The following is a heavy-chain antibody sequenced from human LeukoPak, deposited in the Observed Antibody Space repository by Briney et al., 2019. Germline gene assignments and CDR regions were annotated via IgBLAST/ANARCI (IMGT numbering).Heavy chain of an antibody. CDR1: GGSISIYY. CDR3: ARDGGGTGRPFDF. D-gene: IGHD1-26*01. J-gene: IGHJ4*02. Sequence: SETLSLTCTVSGGSISIYYWKWVRQPAGKGLGWIGRIYNTGSTNYNPSLKSRVTMSVDTSNNRLSLNLSPVTAADTAVCYCARDGGGTGRPFDFWGQGTLVTVSS. CDR2: IYNTGST. V-gene: IGHV4-4*07.